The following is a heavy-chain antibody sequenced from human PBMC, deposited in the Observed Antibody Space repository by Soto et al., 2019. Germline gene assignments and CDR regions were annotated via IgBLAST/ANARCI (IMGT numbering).Heavy chain of an antibody. D-gene: IGHD5-12*01. J-gene: IGHJ4*02. CDR2: IYHSGST. CDR1: GGSISSGGYS. V-gene: IGHV4-30-2*01. CDR3: AAGGGLPRYY. Sequence: SETLSLTCAVSGGSISSGGYSWSWIRQPPGKGLEWIGYIYHSGSTYYNPSLKSRVTISVDRSKNQFSLKLSSVTAADTAVYYCAAGGGLPRYYWGQGTLVTISS.